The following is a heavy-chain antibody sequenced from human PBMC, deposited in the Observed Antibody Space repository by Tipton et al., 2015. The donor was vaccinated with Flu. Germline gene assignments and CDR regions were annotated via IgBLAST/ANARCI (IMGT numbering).Heavy chain of an antibody. CDR3: AREGPVGSTYGFNL. CDR2: IPYSGST. Sequence: TLSLTCTVSGDSISTGYYYWTWIRQHPGKGLEWIGYIPYSGSTYYNPSLKSRVSISVDTSKNHFSLKLISVTAADTAVYYCAREGPVGSTYGFNLWGQGTPFTVSS. J-gene: IGHJ5*02. CDR1: GDSISTGYYY. V-gene: IGHV4-31*03. D-gene: IGHD5-18*01.